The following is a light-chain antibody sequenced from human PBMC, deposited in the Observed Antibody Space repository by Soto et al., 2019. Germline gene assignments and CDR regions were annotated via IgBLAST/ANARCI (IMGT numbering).Light chain of an antibody. J-gene: IGKJ1*01. Sequence: DIQMTQSPSSLSASVGDTISITCRASQSISSYLNWYQQKPGKAHKLLIYAASSLQSGVPSRFSGSGSGTDFTLTISSLQPEDFATYYCKQSYSTPWTVGQGTKVDIK. CDR3: KQSYSTPWT. CDR2: AAS. CDR1: QSISSY. V-gene: IGKV1-39*01.